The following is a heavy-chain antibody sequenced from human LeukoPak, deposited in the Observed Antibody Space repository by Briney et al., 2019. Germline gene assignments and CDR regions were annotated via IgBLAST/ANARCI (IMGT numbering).Heavy chain of an antibody. CDR2: ISGSGAST. V-gene: IGHV3-23*01. Sequence: PGGSLRLSCAASGFTFGSYAMSWVRQTPGKGLEWVSAISGSGASTYYTDSVKGQFTISRDNSKNTLFLQVNSLRAEDTAICYCARIAVAGLLLDYWGQGTLVTVSS. D-gene: IGHD6-19*01. J-gene: IGHJ4*02. CDR3: ARIAVAGLLLDY. CDR1: GFTFGSYA.